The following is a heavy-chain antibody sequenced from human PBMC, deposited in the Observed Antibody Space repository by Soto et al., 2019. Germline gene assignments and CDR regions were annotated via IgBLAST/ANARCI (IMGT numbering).Heavy chain of an antibody. J-gene: IGHJ6*03. D-gene: IGHD1-1*01. V-gene: IGHV1-69*02. Sequence: QVQLVQSGAEVKKPGSSVKVSCKASGGTFSSYTISWVRQAPGQGLEWMGRIIPILGIANYAQKYQGRVTITADKSTSTAYMELSSLRSEDTAVYYCASGQITRRHYYYYSLDVWGKGTTVTVSS. CDR1: GGTFSSYT. CDR2: IIPILGIA. CDR3: ASGQITRRHYYYYSLDV.